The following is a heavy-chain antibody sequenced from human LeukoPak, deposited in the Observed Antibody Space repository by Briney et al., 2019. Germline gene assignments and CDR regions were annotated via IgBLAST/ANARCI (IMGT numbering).Heavy chain of an antibody. D-gene: IGHD3-16*01. J-gene: IGHJ4*02. V-gene: IGHV3-30*18. Sequence: GGSLRLSCAASGFTFSSYGMHWVRQAPGKGPEWVAVISYDGSNKYYADSVKGRFTISRDNSKNTLYLQMNSLRAEDTAVYYCAKDPPFGGDYWGQGTLVTVSS. CDR2: ISYDGSNK. CDR1: GFTFSSYG. CDR3: AKDPPFGGDY.